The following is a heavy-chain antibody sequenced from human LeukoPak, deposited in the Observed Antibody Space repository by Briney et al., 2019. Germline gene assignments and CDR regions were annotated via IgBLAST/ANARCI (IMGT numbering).Heavy chain of an antibody. J-gene: IGHJ4*02. CDR3: ARDLHYSNPLDY. V-gene: IGHV1-69*04. D-gene: IGHD4-11*01. Sequence: GASVKVSCKASGGTFSSYAISWVRQAPGQGLEWMGRIIPILGIANYAQKFQGRVTITADKSTSTAYMELSSLRSEDTAVYYCARDLHYSNPLDYWGQGTLVTVSS. CDR2: IIPILGIA. CDR1: GGTFSSYA.